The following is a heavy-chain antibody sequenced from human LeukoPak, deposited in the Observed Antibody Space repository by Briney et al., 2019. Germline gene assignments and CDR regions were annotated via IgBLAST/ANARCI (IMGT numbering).Heavy chain of an antibody. J-gene: IGHJ4*02. CDR1: GGSISSKNYY. CDR3: ATDLEVAVAGAFDY. D-gene: IGHD6-19*01. CDR2: VYFTGAT. V-gene: IGHV4-39*07. Sequence: SETLSLTCSVSGGSISSKNYYWAWIRQPPGKGLEWIGSVYFTGATNYSPPLQSRVTISVDTSKNQFSLKLSSVTAADTAVYYCATDLEVAVAGAFDYWGQGTLVTVSS.